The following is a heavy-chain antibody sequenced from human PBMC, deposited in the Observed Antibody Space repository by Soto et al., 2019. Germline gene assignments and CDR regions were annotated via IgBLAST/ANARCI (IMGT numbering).Heavy chain of an antibody. CDR3: SKRLRDYGLGRGRANYFDP. V-gene: IGHV2-5*02. D-gene: IGHD3-10*01. CDR2: IYWDDDK. J-gene: IGHJ5*02. CDR1: GFSLSTTGVG. Sequence: QITLKESGPTLVRPTQTLTLTCTFSGFSLSTTGVGVGWIRQPPGKALEWLALIYWDDDKRYSPSLKSMLTITKDNSKNEVILTMTNLDPVDKATYSCSKRLRDYGLGRGRANYFDPWGQGTLVTVSS.